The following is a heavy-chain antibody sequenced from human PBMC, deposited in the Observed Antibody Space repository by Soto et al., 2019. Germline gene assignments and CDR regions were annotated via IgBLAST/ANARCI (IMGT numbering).Heavy chain of an antibody. CDR2: MYNTGST. V-gene: IGHV4-59*01. J-gene: IGHJ6*02. CDR1: GGSISGYY. Sequence: SETLSLTCTVSGGSISGYYWSWILQPPGKGLEWIGYMYNTGSTVYNPSFKSRVTISVDTSKNQFSLKLNSVTAADTAVYYCARDLWGYCGTDCYPLDVWGQGTTVT. CDR3: ARDLWGYCGTDCYPLDV. D-gene: IGHD2-21*02.